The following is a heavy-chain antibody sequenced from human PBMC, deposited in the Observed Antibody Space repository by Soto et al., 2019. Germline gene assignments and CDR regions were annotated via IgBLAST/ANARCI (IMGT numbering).Heavy chain of an antibody. CDR2: ISYDGSNK. CDR1: GFTFSSYA. Sequence: QVQLVESGGGVVQPGRSLRLSCAASGFTFSSYAMHWVRRAPGKGLEWVAVISYDGSNKYYADSVKGRFTISRDNSKNTLYLQMNSLRAEDTAVYYCARVHSPGRFLEWLPIDYWGQGTLVTVSS. J-gene: IGHJ4*02. V-gene: IGHV3-30-3*01. CDR3: ARVHSPGRFLEWLPIDY. D-gene: IGHD3-3*01.